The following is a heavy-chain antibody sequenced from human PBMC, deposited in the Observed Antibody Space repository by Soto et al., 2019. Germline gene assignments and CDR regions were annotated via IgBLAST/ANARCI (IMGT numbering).Heavy chain of an antibody. CDR3: ARDPSTVTSGYYYYGMDV. V-gene: IGHV1-69*01. J-gene: IGHJ6*02. D-gene: IGHD4-17*01. CDR2: IIPIFGTA. CDR1: GGTFSSYA. Sequence: QVQLVQSGAEVKKPGSSVKVSCKASGGTFSSYAISWVRQAPGQGLEWMGGIIPIFGTANYAQKFQGRVTLTADESTSTAYMELSSLRSEDTAVDYCARDPSTVTSGYYYYGMDVWGQGTTVTVSS.